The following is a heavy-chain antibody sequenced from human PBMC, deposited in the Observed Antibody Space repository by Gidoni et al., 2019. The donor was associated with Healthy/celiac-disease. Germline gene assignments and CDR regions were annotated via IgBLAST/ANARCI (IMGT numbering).Heavy chain of an antibody. CDR2: IYYCGST. J-gene: IGHJ3*02. Sequence: QVQLQESGPGLVKPSEPLSLTCTVSGGPLSSYSWSWSRQPPGKGLEWIRYIYYCGSTNYNPALKSSVTISVDTSKNQLSRKLSSETAADTAGYYCAAAPELGVSAAFDIWGQGTMVTVSS. CDR3: AAAPELGVSAAFDI. D-gene: IGHD2-8*02. CDR1: GGPLSSYS. V-gene: IGHV4-59*08.